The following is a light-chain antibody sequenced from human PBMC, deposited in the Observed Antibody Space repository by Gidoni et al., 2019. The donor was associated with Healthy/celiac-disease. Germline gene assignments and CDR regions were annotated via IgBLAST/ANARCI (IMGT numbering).Light chain of an antibody. V-gene: IGKV3-15*01. Sequence: EIVMTQYPATLSVSPGERATLSCRASQSVSSNLAWYQQKPGQAPRLLIYGASTRATGIPARFSGSGSGTEFTLTISSLQSEDFAVYYCQQYNNWPWWTFGQGTKVEIK. J-gene: IGKJ1*01. CDR3: QQYNNWPWWT. CDR1: QSVSSN. CDR2: GAS.